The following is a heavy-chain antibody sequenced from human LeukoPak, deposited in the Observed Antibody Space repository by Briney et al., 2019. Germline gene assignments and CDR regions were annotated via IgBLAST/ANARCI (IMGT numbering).Heavy chain of an antibody. Sequence: PGGSLRLSCAASGFTVSSNYMSWVRQAPGKGLEWVSVIYSGGSTYYADSVKGRCTISRDNSKNTLYLQMNSLRAEDTAVYYCAREGSGGYDYGLFDYRGQGTLVTVSS. V-gene: IGHV3-53*01. D-gene: IGHD5-12*01. J-gene: IGHJ4*02. CDR1: GFTVSSNY. CDR2: IYSGGST. CDR3: AREGSGGYDYGLFDY.